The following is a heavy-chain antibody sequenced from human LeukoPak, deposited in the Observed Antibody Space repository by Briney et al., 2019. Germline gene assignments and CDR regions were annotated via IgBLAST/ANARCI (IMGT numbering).Heavy chain of an antibody. V-gene: IGHV1-24*01. D-gene: IGHD3-22*01. CDR3: AKGNYYDSSAYYYRWYFDL. Sequence: ASVKVSCKVSGYTLTELSMHWVRQAPGKGLEWMGGFDPEDGETVYAQKFQGRVTMTEDTSTDTAYMELSSLRSEDTAVYYCAKGNYYDSSAYYYRWYFDLWGCGTLVTVSS. CDR1: GYTLTELS. CDR2: FDPEDGET. J-gene: IGHJ2*01.